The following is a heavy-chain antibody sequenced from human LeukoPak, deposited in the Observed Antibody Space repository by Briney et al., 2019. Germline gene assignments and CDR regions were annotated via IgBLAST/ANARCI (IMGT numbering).Heavy chain of an antibody. CDR1: GGSIGSSGYY. Sequence: PSETLSLTCSVSGGSIGSSGYYWNWIRQPPGKGREWVGSIYYSGTTYYNSSLKSRVTISEDTSKNRFSLMLTSVTAADTAVYYCARQVSDYFYYYIDVWGEGTTVIVSS. V-gene: IGHV4-39*01. J-gene: IGHJ6*03. CDR2: IYYSGTT. CDR3: ARQVSDYFYYYIDV.